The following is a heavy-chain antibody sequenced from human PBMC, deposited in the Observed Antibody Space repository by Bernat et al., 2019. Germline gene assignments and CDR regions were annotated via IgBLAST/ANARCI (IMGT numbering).Heavy chain of an antibody. CDR2: ITSNGNI. CDR1: GFTFRTYT. J-gene: IGHJ4*02. Sequence: EVQLVESGGGLVKPGGSLRLSCAASGFTFRTYTMNWVRQAPGKGLEWVSSITSNGNIFYADSLKGRITISRDNAKNLLYLQMDSLRAEDTAVYYYAREYVGALASWGQGTLVTVSS. CDR3: AREYVGALAS. D-gene: IGHD1-26*01. V-gene: IGHV3-21*04.